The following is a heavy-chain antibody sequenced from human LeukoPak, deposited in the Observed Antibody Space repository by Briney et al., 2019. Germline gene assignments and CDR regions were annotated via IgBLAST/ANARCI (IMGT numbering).Heavy chain of an antibody. J-gene: IGHJ4*02. CDR2: ISGSTGGT. D-gene: IGHD5-24*01. CDR3: ARWDGYGDY. Sequence: GGSLRLSCAASGFTFSSNGMSWVRQAPGKGLEWVSGISGSTGGTYYADSVKGRFTMSRDNSKNTLYLQMNSLRAEDTAVYYCARWDGYGDYWGQGTLVTVSS. CDR1: GFTFSSNG. V-gene: IGHV3-23*01.